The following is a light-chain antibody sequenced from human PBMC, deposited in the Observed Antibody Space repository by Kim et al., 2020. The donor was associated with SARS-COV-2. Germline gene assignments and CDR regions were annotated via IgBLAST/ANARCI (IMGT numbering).Light chain of an antibody. CDR3: GTWDNTLSAWV. J-gene: IGLJ3*02. V-gene: IGLV1-51*01. CDR2: DNK. CDR1: SSNIGANY. Sequence: QSVLTQAPSVSAAPGQKVTISCSGSSSNIGANYVSWYQQLPGTAPKLLIYDNKKRPSGVPDRFSGSTSGTSATLDIIGLQAGDEADYYCGTWDNTLSAWVFGGGTKVTVL.